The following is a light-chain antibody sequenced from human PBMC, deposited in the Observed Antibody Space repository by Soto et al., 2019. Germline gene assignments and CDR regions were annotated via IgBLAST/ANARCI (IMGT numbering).Light chain of an antibody. CDR2: GAS. CDR3: QQYNNWPIT. V-gene: IGKV3-15*01. CDR1: QSVSSN. Sequence: EIVMTQSPATLSVSPGERATLSCRASQSVSSNLAWYQQKPGQAPRLLIYGASTRATGIPARFSGSGSGTELPLTLSSLQSEDFAVYYCQQYNNWPITFGQGTRLEIK. J-gene: IGKJ5*01.